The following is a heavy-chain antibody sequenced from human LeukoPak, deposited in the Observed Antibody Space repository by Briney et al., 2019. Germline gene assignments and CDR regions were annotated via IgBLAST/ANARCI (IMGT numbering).Heavy chain of an antibody. V-gene: IGHV4-39*07. CDR1: GGSISSGSYY. J-gene: IGHJ4*02. CDR3: ARDLPTHYDILTSGGDY. CDR2: IYYSGST. D-gene: IGHD3-9*01. Sequence: PSETLSLTCTVSGGSISSGSYYWGWIRQPPGKGLEWIGSIYYSGSTYYNPSLKSRVTISVDTSKNQFSLKLSSVTAADTAVYYCARDLPTHYDILTSGGDYWGQGTLVTVSS.